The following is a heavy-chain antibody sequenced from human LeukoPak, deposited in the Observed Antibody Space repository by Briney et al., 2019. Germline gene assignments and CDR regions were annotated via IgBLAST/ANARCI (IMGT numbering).Heavy chain of an antibody. D-gene: IGHD3-22*01. CDR3: ALAGRSSGYPY. CDR2: IYYSGST. CDR1: GGSISSYY. V-gene: IGHV4-59*01. Sequence: SETLSLTCTVSGGSISSYYWSWIRQPPGKGLEWIGYIYYSGSTNYNPSLKSRVTISVDTSKNQFSLKLTSVTAADTAVYYCALAGRSSGYPYWGQGTLVTVSS. J-gene: IGHJ4*02.